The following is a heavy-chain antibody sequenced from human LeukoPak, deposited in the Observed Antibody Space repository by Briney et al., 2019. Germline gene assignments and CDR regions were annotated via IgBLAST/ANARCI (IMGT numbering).Heavy chain of an antibody. J-gene: IGHJ3*02. CDR2: IKQDGSEK. V-gene: IGHV3-7*01. D-gene: IGHD3-3*01. CDR3: ARRYYDQDAFDI. CDR1: GSTFSSYW. Sequence: GGSLRLSCAASGSTFSSYWMSWVRQAPGKGLEWVANIKQDGSEKYYVDSVKGRFTISRDNAKNSLYLQMNSLRAEDTAVYYCARRYYDQDAFDIWGQGTMVTVSS.